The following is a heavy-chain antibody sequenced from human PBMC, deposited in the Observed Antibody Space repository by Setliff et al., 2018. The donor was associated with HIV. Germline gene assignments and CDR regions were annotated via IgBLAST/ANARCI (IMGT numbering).Heavy chain of an antibody. D-gene: IGHD1-26*01. CDR1: GFTFSYYA. CDR3: ARALYGSVSLLDS. J-gene: IGHJ4*02. V-gene: IGHV3-30-3*01. Sequence: PGGSLRLSCAASGFTFSYYAMHWVRQAPGKGLEWVAVISYDGSNKYYADSVKGRFTFSSDNAKNTVYLQMDALRAEDTAVYYCARALYGSVSLLDSWGQGTLVTVSS. CDR2: ISYDGSNK.